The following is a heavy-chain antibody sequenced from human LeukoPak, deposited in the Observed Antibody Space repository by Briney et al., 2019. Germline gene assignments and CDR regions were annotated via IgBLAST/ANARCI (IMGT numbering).Heavy chain of an antibody. CDR2: IRGRDDYT. Sequence: GGSLRLSCAASGFTFGTYAMSWVRQAPGKGLEWVSTIRGRDDYTYYADFVKGRFTISRDSSKNTLFLQMNSLRAEDTAVYYCARDSGGDFWSGYYYYYGMDVWGQGTTVTVSS. CDR3: ARDSGGDFWSGYYYYYGMDV. V-gene: IGHV3-23*01. J-gene: IGHJ6*02. D-gene: IGHD3-3*01. CDR1: GFTFGTYA.